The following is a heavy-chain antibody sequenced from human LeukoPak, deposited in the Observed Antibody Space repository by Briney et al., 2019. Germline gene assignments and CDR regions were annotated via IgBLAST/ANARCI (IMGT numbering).Heavy chain of an antibody. CDR2: INHSGST. Sequence: NPSETLSLTCAVYGGSFSGYYWSWIRQPPGKGLEWIGEINHSGSTNCNPSLKSRVTISVDTSKNQFSLKLSSVTAANTAVYYCARGGPVRRLPFYWGQGTLVTVSS. CDR1: GGSFSGYY. CDR3: ARGGPVRRLPFY. V-gene: IGHV4-34*01. D-gene: IGHD4-17*01. J-gene: IGHJ4*02.